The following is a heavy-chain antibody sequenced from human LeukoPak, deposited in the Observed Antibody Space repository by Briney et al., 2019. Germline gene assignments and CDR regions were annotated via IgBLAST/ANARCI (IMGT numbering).Heavy chain of an antibody. Sequence: RASVKVSCKVSGYTLTELSMYWVRQAPGKGLEWMGGFDPEDGETIYAQKFQGRVTMTEDTSTDTAYMELSSLRSEDTAVYYCATARITLWRNIDYWGQGTLVTVSS. CDR2: FDPEDGET. D-gene: IGHD5-18*01. CDR3: ATARITLWRNIDY. V-gene: IGHV1-24*01. CDR1: GYTLTELS. J-gene: IGHJ4*02.